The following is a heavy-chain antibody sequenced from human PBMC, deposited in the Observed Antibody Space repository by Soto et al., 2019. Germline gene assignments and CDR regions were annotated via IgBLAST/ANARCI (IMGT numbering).Heavy chain of an antibody. CDR2: IIPIFGTA. CDR1: GGTFSSYV. CDR3: ARDTLENDSSGYYYVSYNWFDP. V-gene: IGHV1-69*06. J-gene: IGHJ5*02. D-gene: IGHD3-22*01. Sequence: QVQLVQSGAEVKKPGSSVKVSCKASGGTFSSYVISWVRQAPGQGLEWMGGIIPIFGTANYAQKFQGRVTITADKSTSTAYMELSSLRSEDTAVYYCARDTLENDSSGYYYVSYNWFDPWGQGTLVTVSS.